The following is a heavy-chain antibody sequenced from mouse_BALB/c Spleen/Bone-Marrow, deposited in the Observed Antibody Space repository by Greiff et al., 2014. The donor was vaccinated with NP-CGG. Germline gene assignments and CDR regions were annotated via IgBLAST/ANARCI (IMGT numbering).Heavy chain of an antibody. Sequence: QVQLQQSGAELARPRASVQMSCKASGSTFTNYTMHWIKQRPGQGLEWIGYINPSSGYTNYNQKFKVKATLTADKSSSTAYMQLSSLTSEASAVYYCARGHYGSSYSAVDYWGQGTSVTVSS. J-gene: IGHJ4*01. CDR1: GSTFTNYT. V-gene: IGHV1-4*01. D-gene: IGHD1-1*01. CDR2: INPSSGYT. CDR3: ARGHYGSSYSAVDY.